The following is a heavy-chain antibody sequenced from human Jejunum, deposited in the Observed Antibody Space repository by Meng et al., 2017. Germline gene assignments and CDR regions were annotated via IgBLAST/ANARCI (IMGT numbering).Heavy chain of an antibody. CDR2: IYHTGST. CDR3: ARMDSAFHYFDY. Sequence: QLPLQESGSGLVKPSQTLSLTCAVSGGSISSDGYTWSWIRQPPGKGLEWIGYIYHTGSTYYNPSLKSRVTISVDRSKNQFSLNLSSVTAADTAVYYCARMDSAFHYFDYWGQGTLVTVSS. CDR1: GGSISSDGYT. D-gene: IGHD1-26*01. J-gene: IGHJ4*02. V-gene: IGHV4-30-2*01.